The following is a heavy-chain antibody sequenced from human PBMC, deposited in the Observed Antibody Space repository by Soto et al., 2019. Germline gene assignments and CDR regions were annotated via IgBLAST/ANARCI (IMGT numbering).Heavy chain of an antibody. V-gene: IGHV3-23*01. CDR3: AKVSGGGSGGSRVRQPSDF. J-gene: IGHJ4*02. CDR1: GFTFSSYA. D-gene: IGHD2-15*01. CDR2: ISSSGITT. Sequence: EVQLLESGGGLVQPGGSLRLSCAASGFTFSSYAMTWVRQAPGKGLEWVSGISSSGITTYYADSVKGRLTISRDNSKNTLFLQMNSLRADDTAIYYRAKVSGGGSGGSRVRQPSDFWGQGTLVTVSS.